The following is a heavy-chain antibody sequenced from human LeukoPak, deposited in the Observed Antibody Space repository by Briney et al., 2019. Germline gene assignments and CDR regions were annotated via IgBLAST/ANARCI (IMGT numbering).Heavy chain of an antibody. V-gene: IGHV1-2*02. D-gene: IGHD5-12*01. CDR3: ARWGYSGYDLPGYYYYYMDV. CDR1: GYTFTGYY. CDR2: INPNSGGT. J-gene: IGHJ6*03. Sequence: ASVKVSCKASGYTFTGYYMHWVRQAPGQGLEWMGWINPNSGGTNYAQKFQGRVTMTRDTSISTAYMELSSLRSEDTAVYYCARWGYSGYDLPGYYYYYMDVWGKGTTVTVSS.